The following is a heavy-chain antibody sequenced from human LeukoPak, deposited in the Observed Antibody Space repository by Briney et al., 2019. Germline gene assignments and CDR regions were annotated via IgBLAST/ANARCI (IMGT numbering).Heavy chain of an antibody. CDR3: ARDPFPTKLELTTENVDP. CDR2: INPNSGGT. J-gene: IGHJ5*02. V-gene: IGHV1-2*02. D-gene: IGHD1-7*01. Sequence: ASVKVSCKASGYTFTGYYMHWVRQAPGRGLEWMGWINPNSGGTNYAQKFQGRVTMTRDTSISTAYMELSRLRSDDTAVYYCARDPFPTKLELTTENVDPWGQGTLVTVSS. CDR1: GYTFTGYY.